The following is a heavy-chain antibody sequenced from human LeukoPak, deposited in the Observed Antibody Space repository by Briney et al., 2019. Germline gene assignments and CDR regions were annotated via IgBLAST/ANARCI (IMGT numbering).Heavy chain of an antibody. J-gene: IGHJ4*02. D-gene: IGHD3-22*01. V-gene: IGHV3-72*01. Sequence: PGGSLRLSCAASGFTFSDHYMDWVRQAPGRGLEWVGRTRNKANSYTTEYAASVKGRFTISRDDSKNSLYLQMNSLKTEDTAVHYCARVPYYYDSSGYLPDYWGQGTLVTVSS. CDR2: TRNKANSYTT. CDR1: GFTFSDHY. CDR3: ARVPYYYDSSGYLPDY.